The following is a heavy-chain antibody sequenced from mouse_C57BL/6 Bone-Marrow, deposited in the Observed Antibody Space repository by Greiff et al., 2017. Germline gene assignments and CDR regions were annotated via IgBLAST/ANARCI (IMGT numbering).Heavy chain of an antibody. CDR2: INPNYGPT. CDR3: AKVLGWYFDV. D-gene: IGHD4-1*01. V-gene: IGHV1-39*01. Sequence: VQLQQSGPELVKPGASVKISCKASGYSFTDYNMNWVKQRNGKSLAWIGVINPNYGPTSYNQKFKGKATLTVDQATSTAYMQLNSLTSEDSAVYYCAKVLGWYFDVWGTGTTVTVSS. J-gene: IGHJ1*03. CDR1: GYSFTDYN.